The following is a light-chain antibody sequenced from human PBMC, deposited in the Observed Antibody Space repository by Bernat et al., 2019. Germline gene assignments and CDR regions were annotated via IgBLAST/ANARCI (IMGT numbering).Light chain of an antibody. CDR3: GSYTTSRTFV. J-gene: IGLJ1*01. Sequence: QSALTQPASVSGSPGQSITISCTGTSSDVGAYNYVSWFQQHPDKAPKLMLYDVTNRPSGVSYRFSGPKSGNTASLTISGLQAEDEADYYCGSYTTSRTFVFGTGTKVTVL. CDR2: DVT. V-gene: IGLV2-14*03. CDR1: SSDVGAYNY.